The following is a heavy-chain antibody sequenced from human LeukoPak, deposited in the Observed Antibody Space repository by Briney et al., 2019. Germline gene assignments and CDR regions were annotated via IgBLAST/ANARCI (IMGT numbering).Heavy chain of an antibody. CDR1: GYTLTELS. CDR2: FDTEDGET. CDR3: ARDSGYPNWFDP. J-gene: IGHJ5*02. D-gene: IGHD3-10*01. Sequence: ASVKVSCKVSGYTLTELSMHWVRQAPGKGLEWMGGFDTEDGETIYAQKFQGRVTISRDTSASTAYMELRRLRFEDMAVYYCARDSGYPNWFDPWGQGTLVTVSS. V-gene: IGHV1-24*01.